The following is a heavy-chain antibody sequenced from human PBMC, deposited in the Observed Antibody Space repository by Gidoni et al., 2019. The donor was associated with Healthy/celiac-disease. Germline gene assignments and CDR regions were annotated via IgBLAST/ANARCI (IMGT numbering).Heavy chain of an antibody. CDR2: IDWDDDK. CDR3: ARTRGSIAADYYYYYMDV. CDR1: GFSLSTSGMC. D-gene: IGHD6-13*01. J-gene: IGHJ6*03. Sequence: QVTLRESGPSLVNPTQTPPLTCTFSGFSLSTSGMCVSWIRQPPGKALEWLARIDWDDDKYYSTSLKTRLTISKDTSKNQVVLTMTNMDPVDTATYYCARTRGSIAADYYYYYMDVWGKGTTVTVSS. V-gene: IGHV2-70*15.